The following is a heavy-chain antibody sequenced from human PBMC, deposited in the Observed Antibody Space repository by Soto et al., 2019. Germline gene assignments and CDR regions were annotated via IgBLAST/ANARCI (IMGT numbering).Heavy chain of an antibody. J-gene: IGHJ1*01. CDR1: GYRFSEYA. D-gene: IGHD3-10*01. V-gene: IGHV3-23*01. Sequence: VRTLRISCVGSGYRFSEYAMAWIRQAPGKGLEWVTGVTASAIATYYADSVKGRSTISRNNSLNIVYLQMDNLGADDMAVYYCAKCQDTSAYYQSIVFWGQCTKVTV. CDR2: VTASAIAT. CDR3: AKCQDTSAYYQSIVF.